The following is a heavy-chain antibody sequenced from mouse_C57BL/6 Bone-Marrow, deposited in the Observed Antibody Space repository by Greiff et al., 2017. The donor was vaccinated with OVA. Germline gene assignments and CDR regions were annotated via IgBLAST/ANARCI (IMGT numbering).Heavy chain of an antibody. J-gene: IGHJ4*01. CDR1: GYTFTDYY. V-gene: IGHV1-26*01. CDR2: INPNNGGT. Sequence: VQLQQSGPELVKPGASVKISCKASGYTFTDYYMNWVKQSHGKSLEWIGDINPNNGGTSYNQKFTGKATLTVDKSSSTAYMELRSLTSEDSAVYYCARDGYDGNYYAMDYWGQGTSVTVSS. D-gene: IGHD2-2*01. CDR3: ARDGYDGNYYAMDY.